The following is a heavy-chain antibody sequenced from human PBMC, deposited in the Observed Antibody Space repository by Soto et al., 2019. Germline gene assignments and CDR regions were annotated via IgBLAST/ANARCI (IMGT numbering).Heavy chain of an antibody. J-gene: IGHJ4*02. Sequence: SETLSLTCTVSGGSISSYYWSWIRQPPGKGLEWIGYIYYSGSTNYNPSLKSRVTISVDTSKNQFSLKLSSVTAADTAVYYCARVSSSSWPQSFDYWGQGTLVTVSS. V-gene: IGHV4-59*01. CDR3: ARVSSSSWPQSFDY. CDR2: IYYSGST. D-gene: IGHD6-13*01. CDR1: GGSISSYY.